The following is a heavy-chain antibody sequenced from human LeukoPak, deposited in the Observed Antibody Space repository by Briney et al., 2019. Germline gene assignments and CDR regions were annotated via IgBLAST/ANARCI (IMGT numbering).Heavy chain of an antibody. Sequence: GGSLRLSCAASGFTFSSYRMTWVRQAPGKGLEWVSSISSSSSYIYYADSVKGRFTISRDTAKNSLYLQMNSLRAEDTAVYYCARDGYSSSWFDPWGQGTLVTVSS. V-gene: IGHV3-21*01. D-gene: IGHD6-13*01. CDR2: ISSSSSYI. J-gene: IGHJ5*02. CDR3: ARDGYSSSWFDP. CDR1: GFTFSSYR.